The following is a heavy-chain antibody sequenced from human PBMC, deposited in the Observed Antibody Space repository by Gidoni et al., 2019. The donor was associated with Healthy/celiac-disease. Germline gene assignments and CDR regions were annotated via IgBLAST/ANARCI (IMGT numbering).Heavy chain of an antibody. CDR1: GGSFSWYY. V-gene: IGHV4-34*01. CDR2: INHSGST. D-gene: IGHD5-12*01. J-gene: IGHJ6*02. CDR3: ARGPGYSGYDKPSGYYGMDV. Sequence: QVQLQQWGAGLLKPSETLSLTCAVYGGSFSWYYWSWIRQPPGKGLEWIGEINHSGSTNYNPSLKSRVTISVDTSKNQFSLKLSSVTAADTAVYYCARGPGYSGYDKPSGYYGMDVWGQGTTVTVSS.